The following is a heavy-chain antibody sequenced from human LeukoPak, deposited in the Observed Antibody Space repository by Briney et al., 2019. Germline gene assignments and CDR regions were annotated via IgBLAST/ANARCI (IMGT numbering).Heavy chain of an antibody. Sequence: VASVTVSCKASGYTFTNFGISWVRQAPGQGLEWMGWISAYNGNTNYAQRLQGRVTMTTDTSTSTAYMELRSLRSDDTAVYYCARDRDYGDYNTQDLFVYWGQGTLVTVSS. V-gene: IGHV1-18*01. CDR3: ARDRDYGDYNTQDLFVY. D-gene: IGHD4-17*01. CDR1: GYTFTNFG. J-gene: IGHJ4*02. CDR2: ISAYNGNT.